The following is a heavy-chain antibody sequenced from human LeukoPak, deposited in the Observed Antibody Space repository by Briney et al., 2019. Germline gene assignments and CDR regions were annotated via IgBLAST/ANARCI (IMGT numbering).Heavy chain of an antibody. J-gene: IGHJ3*02. CDR3: AKDRGEYSGSWGEAFDI. CDR2: ISGGRGST. Sequence: GGSLRLSCAASGFTFSSYAMSWVRQAPGKGREWVSAISGGRGSTFYADSVKGRFTISRDTSKNMVNLQMNSLRAEDTAIYYCAKDRGEYSGSWGEAFDIWGQGTMVTVSS. D-gene: IGHD1-26*01. CDR1: GFTFSSYA. V-gene: IGHV3-23*01.